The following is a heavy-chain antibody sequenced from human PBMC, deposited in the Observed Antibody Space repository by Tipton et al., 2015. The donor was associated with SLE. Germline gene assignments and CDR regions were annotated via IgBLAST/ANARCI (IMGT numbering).Heavy chain of an antibody. CDR1: GGSMTSYY. Sequence: LRLSCTVSGGSMTSYYWSWIRQPPGKGLEWIGYIYYGGSTNYNPSLESRVTMSVDTSKNQFPLKLRSVTAADTAVYYCARRYSSGYLFDSWGQGTLVTVSS. V-gene: IGHV4-59*01. J-gene: IGHJ4*02. CDR2: IYYGGST. CDR3: ARRYSSGYLFDS. D-gene: IGHD5-12*01.